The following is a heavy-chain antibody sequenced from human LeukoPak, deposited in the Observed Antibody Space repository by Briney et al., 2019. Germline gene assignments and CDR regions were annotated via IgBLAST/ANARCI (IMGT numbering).Heavy chain of an antibody. Sequence: SVKVSCKASGGTFNNYAINWVRQAPGQGREWMGGIFPLFETTNYAQGFKGRFTITTDNSKSTVYLELNSLRTEDTAVYYCARGSESQGHYFHFWGQGTLVTVSS. J-gene: IGHJ4*02. D-gene: IGHD6-19*01. CDR2: IFPLFETT. V-gene: IGHV1-69*05. CDR1: GGTFNNYA. CDR3: ARGSESQGHYFHF.